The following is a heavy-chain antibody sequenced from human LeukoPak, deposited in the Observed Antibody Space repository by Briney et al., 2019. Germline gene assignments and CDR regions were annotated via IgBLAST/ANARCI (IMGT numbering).Heavy chain of an antibody. CDR3: ARGRENSGSYYPGGHY. D-gene: IGHD1-26*01. V-gene: IGHV4-34*01. CDR1: GGSFSGYY. CDR2: INHSGST. Sequence: SETLSLTCAVYGGSFSGYYWSWIRQPPGKGLEWIGEINHSGSTNYNPSLESRVTISVDTSKNQFSLKLSSVTAADTAVYYCARGRENSGSYYPGGHYWGQGTLVTVSS. J-gene: IGHJ4*02.